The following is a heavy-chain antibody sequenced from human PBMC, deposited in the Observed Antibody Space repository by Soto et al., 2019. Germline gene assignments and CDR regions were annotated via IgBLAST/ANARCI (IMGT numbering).Heavy chain of an antibody. CDR3: ARDQYEVGGDF. CDR1: GYTFTDYG. J-gene: IGHJ4*02. D-gene: IGHD1-26*01. CDR2: INTYSGQT. Sequence: GASVKVSFKASGYTFTDYGVSWVRQAPGQGLEWMGWINTYSGQTNYAQKVQGRVFMTTDTSTATAYMELRSLNSDDTAVYYCARDQYEVGGDFWGLGTLVTVSS. V-gene: IGHV1-18*01.